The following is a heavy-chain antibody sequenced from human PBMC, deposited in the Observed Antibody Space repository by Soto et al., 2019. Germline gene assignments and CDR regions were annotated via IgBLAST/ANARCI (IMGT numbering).Heavy chain of an antibody. V-gene: IGHV3-74*01. CDR2: INDYGTTI. Sequence: GGSLRLSCAASGFTLGNYWMHWVRQAPRKGLVWVSRINDYGTTINYAESVEGRFIISRDDAKSEVYLQMNNLRAEDSAVYYCARGGLEPFDYWGQGALVTVPS. CDR1: GFTLGNYW. J-gene: IGHJ4*02. CDR3: ARGGLEPFDY. D-gene: IGHD1-1*01.